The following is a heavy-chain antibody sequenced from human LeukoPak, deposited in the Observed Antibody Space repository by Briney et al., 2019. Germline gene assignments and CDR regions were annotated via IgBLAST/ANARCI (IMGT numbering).Heavy chain of an antibody. CDR2: IYYSGST. CDR1: GGSISSYY. V-gene: IGHV4-59*08. CDR3: ARHREVRGVYYMDV. D-gene: IGHD3-10*01. Sequence: SETLSLTCAVSGGSISSYYWSWIRQPPGKGLEWIGYIYYSGSTNYNPSLKSRVTISVDTSKNQFSLKLSSVTAADTAVYYCARHREVRGVYYMDVWGKGTTVTVSS. J-gene: IGHJ6*03.